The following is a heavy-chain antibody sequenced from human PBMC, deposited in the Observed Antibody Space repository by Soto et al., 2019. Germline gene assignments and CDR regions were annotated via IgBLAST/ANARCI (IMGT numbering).Heavy chain of an antibody. CDR1: GFTFSSYG. CDR2: ISYDGSYK. Sequence: QVQLVESGGGVVQPGRSLRLSCAASGFTFSSYGMHWFRQPPGKGLEWVAVISYDGSYKYYADSVKGRFTISRDNSKNTLYLQMNSLRAEDTAVYYCAKENKFDWLPDDAFDIWGQGTMVTVSS. D-gene: IGHD3-9*01. J-gene: IGHJ3*02. CDR3: AKENKFDWLPDDAFDI. V-gene: IGHV3-30*18.